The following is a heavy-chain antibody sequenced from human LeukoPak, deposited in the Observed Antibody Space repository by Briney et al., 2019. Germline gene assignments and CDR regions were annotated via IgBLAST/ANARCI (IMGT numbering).Heavy chain of an antibody. CDR1: GGSISSGGYY. CDR2: IYYSGST. CDR3: ARKRGGWSLDY. Sequence: TLSLTCTVSGGSISSGGYYWSWIRQHPGKGLEWIGYIYYSGSTYYNPSLKSRVTISVDTSKNQFSLKLSSVTAADTTVYYCARKRGGWSLDYWGQGTLVTVSS. J-gene: IGHJ4*02. D-gene: IGHD3-10*01. V-gene: IGHV4-31*03.